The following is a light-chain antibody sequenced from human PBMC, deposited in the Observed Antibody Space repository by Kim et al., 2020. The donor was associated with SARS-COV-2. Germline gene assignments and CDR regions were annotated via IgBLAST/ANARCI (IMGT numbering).Light chain of an antibody. J-gene: IGLJ1*01. CDR2: EVN. V-gene: IGLV2-8*01. CDR1: SSDIGAYKY. Sequence: QSALTQPPSASGSPGQSVTISRTGTSSDIGAYKYVSWYQQHPGKAPKLMIYEVNRRPSGVPDRFSGSKSGNTASLTVSGLQAEDEADYYCTSYAGSNNLDVFGTGTKVTVL. CDR3: TSYAGSNNLDV.